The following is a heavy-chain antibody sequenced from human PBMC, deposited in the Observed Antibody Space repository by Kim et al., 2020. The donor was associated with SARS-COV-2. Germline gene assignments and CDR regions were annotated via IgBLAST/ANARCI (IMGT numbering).Heavy chain of an antibody. CDR3: ARDQYYYDSSGPYYFDY. Sequence: LQGRVTMTTDTSTSTAYMELRSLRSDDTAVYYCARDQYYYDSSGPYYFDYWGQGTLVTVSS. V-gene: IGHV1-18*01. D-gene: IGHD3-22*01. J-gene: IGHJ4*02.